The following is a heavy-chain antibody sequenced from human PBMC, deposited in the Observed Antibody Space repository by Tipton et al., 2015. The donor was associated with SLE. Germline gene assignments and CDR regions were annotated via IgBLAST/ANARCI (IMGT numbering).Heavy chain of an antibody. CDR3: ARENVAADGALDV. V-gene: IGHV4-61*02. CDR2: MFSSGDT. Sequence: LRLSCTVSGASLKSGSYFWTWIRQPAGKGLEWIGRMFSSGDTNYNPSLTSRRTMSVDTSKNQFSLTVNSVTAADTAVYYCARENVAADGALDVWGQGTMVTVSS. CDR1: GASLKSGSYF. J-gene: IGHJ3*01. D-gene: IGHD6-13*01.